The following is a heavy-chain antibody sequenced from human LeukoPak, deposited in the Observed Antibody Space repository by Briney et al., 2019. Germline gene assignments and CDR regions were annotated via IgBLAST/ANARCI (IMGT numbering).Heavy chain of an antibody. D-gene: IGHD3-3*01. J-gene: IGHJ4*02. CDR3: ARDEYLWSGYYPNQVFDY. CDR2: ISSSSSYI. CDR1: GFTFSSYS. V-gene: IGHV3-21*01. Sequence: GGSLRLSCAASGFTFSSYSMNWVCQAPGKGLEWVSSISSSSSYIYYADSVKGRFTISRDNAKNSLYLQMNSLRAEDTAEYYCARDEYLWSGYYPNQVFDYWGQGTLVTVSS.